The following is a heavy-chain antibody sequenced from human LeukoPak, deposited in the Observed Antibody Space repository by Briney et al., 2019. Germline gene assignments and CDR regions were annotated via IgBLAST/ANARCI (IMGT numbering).Heavy chain of an antibody. D-gene: IGHD3-10*01. V-gene: IGHV4-61*02. J-gene: IGHJ3*02. CDR2: IYTSGST. Sequence: PSQTLSLTCTVSGGSISSGSYYWSWIRQPARKGLEWIGRIYTSGSTNYNPSLKNRVTISVDTSKNQFSLKLSSVTAADTAVYYCARSIAYYYDAFDIWGQGTMVTVSS. CDR1: GGSISSGSYY. CDR3: ARSIAYYYDAFDI.